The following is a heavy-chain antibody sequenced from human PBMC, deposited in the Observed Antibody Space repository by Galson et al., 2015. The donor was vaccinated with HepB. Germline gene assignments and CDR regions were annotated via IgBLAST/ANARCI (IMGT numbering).Heavy chain of an antibody. V-gene: IGHV3-15*01. J-gene: IGHJ4*02. Sequence: SLRLSCAAPGFTFSNAWMSWVRQAPGKGLEWVGRIKSKTDGGTTDYAAPVKGRFTISRDDSKNTLYLQMNSLKTEVTAVYYCTTVGAAVRGSWEGKIDYWDQGTLVTVSS. CDR2: IKSKTDGGTT. D-gene: IGHD3-10*01. CDR1: GFTFSNAW. CDR3: TTVGAAVRGSWEGKIDY.